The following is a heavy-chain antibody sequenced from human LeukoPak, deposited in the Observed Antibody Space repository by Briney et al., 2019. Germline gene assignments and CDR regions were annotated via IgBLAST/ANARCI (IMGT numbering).Heavy chain of an antibody. CDR1: GFTFSSYA. J-gene: IGHJ4*02. V-gene: IGHV3-23*01. Sequence: GGXXRLSCAASGFTFSSYAMSWVRQAPGKGLEWVAGISGSGGSTYYAESVKGGVTISRDNYKNTVYLEMNSLRAEDTAVYYCAKISYSSGSDYWGQGTLVTVSS. D-gene: IGHD6-19*01. CDR3: AKISYSSGSDY. CDR2: ISGSGGST.